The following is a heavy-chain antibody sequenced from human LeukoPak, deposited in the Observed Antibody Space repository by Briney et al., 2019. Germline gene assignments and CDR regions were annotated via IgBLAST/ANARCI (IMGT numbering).Heavy chain of an antibody. J-gene: IGHJ4*02. CDR1: STYW. CDR2: IKQDGSER. Sequence: GGSLRLSCAAFSTYWMSWARQAPGKGLEWVANIKQDGSERYYVDSVKGRFTVSRDNAKNSLYLQMSSLRAEDTAVYYCARVVVPAAQLSRIYFDYWGLGTLVTVSS. CDR3: ARVVVPAAQLSRIYFDY. D-gene: IGHD2-2*01. V-gene: IGHV3-7*01.